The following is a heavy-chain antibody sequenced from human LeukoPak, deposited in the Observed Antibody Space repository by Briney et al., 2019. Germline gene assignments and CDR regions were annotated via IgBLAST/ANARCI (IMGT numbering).Heavy chain of an antibody. CDR3: AKFRTIFDY. J-gene: IGHJ4*02. CDR1: GFTFSSYA. Sequence: GRSLRLSCVASGFTFSSYAMSWVRQAPGKGLEWVSAISGSGGSTYYGDSVKGRFTISRDNSKNTLYLQMNSLRAEDTAVYYCAKFRTIFDYWGQGTLVTVSS. D-gene: IGHD4/OR15-4a*01. CDR2: ISGSGGST. V-gene: IGHV3-23*01.